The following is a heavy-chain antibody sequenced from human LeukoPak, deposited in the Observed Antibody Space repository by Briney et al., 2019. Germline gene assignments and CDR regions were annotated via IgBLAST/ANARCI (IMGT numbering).Heavy chain of an antibody. CDR3: AREGVAAAGAFDN. Sequence: PSETLSLTCAVYGGSFSTYYWSWIRQAPGKGLEWIGEINHSGSTNYNPYLKSRATISRDTSKNQFSLKLTSLTVADTAVYFCAREGVAAAGAFDNWGQGTLVTVSA. CDR2: INHSGST. CDR1: GGSFSTYY. D-gene: IGHD6-13*01. V-gene: IGHV4-34*01. J-gene: IGHJ4*02.